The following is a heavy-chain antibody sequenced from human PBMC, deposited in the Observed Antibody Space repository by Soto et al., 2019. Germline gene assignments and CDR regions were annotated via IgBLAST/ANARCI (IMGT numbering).Heavy chain of an antibody. V-gene: IGHV3-33*01. D-gene: IGHD3-3*01. J-gene: IGHJ6*02. CDR2: IWYDGSNK. Sequence: PGGSLRLSCAASGFTFSSYGMHWVRQAPGKGLEWVAVIWYDGSNKYYADSVKGRFTISRDNSKNTLYLQMNSLRAEDTAVYYCAREYYDFWSGYYNGRSMDVWGQGTTVTVSS. CDR3: AREYYDFWSGYYNGRSMDV. CDR1: GFTFSSYG.